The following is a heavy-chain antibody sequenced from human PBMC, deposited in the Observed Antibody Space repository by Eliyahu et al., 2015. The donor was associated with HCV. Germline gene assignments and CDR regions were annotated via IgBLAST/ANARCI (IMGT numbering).Heavy chain of an antibody. D-gene: IGHD3-3*01. CDR1: GFTFSSYS. CDR2: ISSSSSYI. CDR3: ARDDIPESLYYDFWSGYYRAAPNWFDP. Sequence: EVQLVESGGGLVKPGGSLXLSCAASGFTFSSYSMNWXRQAPGKGLEWVSSISSSSSYIYYADSVKGRFTISRDNAKNSLYLQMNSLRAEDTAVYYCARDDIPESLYYDFWSGYYRAAPNWFDPWGQGTLVTVSS. V-gene: IGHV3-21*01. J-gene: IGHJ5*02.